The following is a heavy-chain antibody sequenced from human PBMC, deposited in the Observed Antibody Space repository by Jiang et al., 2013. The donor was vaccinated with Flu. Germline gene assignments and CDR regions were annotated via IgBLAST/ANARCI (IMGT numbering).Heavy chain of an antibody. CDR2: VYYSGST. CDR3: ASQHKDGYYYPY. CDR1: GGSITSTGSY. D-gene: IGHD5-24*01. Sequence: PGLVKPSETLSLTCDVSGGSITSTGSYWAWIRQSPRRGLEWIGSVYYSGSTYYNPSLKSRVTISVDTSKNQLSLDLSSVTAADTAVYYCASQHKDGYYYPYWGQGTPVTVSS. V-gene: IGHV4-39*01. J-gene: IGHJ4*02.